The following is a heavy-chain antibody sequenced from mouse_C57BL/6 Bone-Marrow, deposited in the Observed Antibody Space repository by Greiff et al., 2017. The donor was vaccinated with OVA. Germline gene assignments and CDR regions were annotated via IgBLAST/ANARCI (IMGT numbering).Heavy chain of an antibody. V-gene: IGHV1-59*01. CDR2: IDPSDSYT. CDR3: ARKAIYYDFAY. J-gene: IGHJ3*01. Sequence: VQLQQPGAELVRPGTSVKLSCKASGYTFTSYWMHWVKQRPGQGLEWIGVIDPSDSYTNYNQKFKGKATLTVDTSSSTAYMQLSSLTSEDSAVYYCARKAIYYDFAYWGQGTLVTVSA. D-gene: IGHD2-4*01. CDR1: GYTFTSYW.